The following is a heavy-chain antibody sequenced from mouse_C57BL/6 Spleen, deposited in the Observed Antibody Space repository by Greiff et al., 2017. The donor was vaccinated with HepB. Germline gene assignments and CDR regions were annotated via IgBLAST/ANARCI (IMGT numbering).Heavy chain of an antibody. CDR3: AREDYYYGSPDY. D-gene: IGHD1-1*01. CDR1: GYTFTSYW. CDR2: IYPGSGST. J-gene: IGHJ2*01. V-gene: IGHV1-55*01. Sequence: QVQLQQPGAELVKPGASVKMSCKASGYTFTSYWITWVKQRPGQGLEWIGDIYPGSGSTNYNEKFKSKATLTVDTSSSTAYMQLSSLTSEDSAVYDCAREDYYYGSPDYWGQGTTLTVSS.